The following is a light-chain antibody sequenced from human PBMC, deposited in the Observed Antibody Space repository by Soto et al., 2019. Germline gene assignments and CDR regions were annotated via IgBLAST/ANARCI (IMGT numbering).Light chain of an antibody. CDR3: SSFARSSTP. Sequence: QSALTQPASVSGSPGQSITISCTGTSSDVGSNNLVSWYQQHPGKAPKLMIYEVSRRPSGVSNRFSGSKSGNTASLTISGLQAEDEADYYCSSFARSSTPFGSGTRSPS. V-gene: IGLV2-23*02. CDR1: SSDVGSNNL. CDR2: EVS. J-gene: IGLJ1*01.